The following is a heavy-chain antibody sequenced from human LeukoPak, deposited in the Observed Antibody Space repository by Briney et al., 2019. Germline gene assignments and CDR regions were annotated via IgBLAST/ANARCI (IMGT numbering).Heavy chain of an antibody. CDR3: ASWDDGGNLGFDY. CDR2: IIPIFGTA. J-gene: IGHJ4*02. V-gene: IGHV1-69*05. CDR1: GGTFSSYA. D-gene: IGHD4-23*01. Sequence: SVKVSCKASGGTFSSYAISWVRQAPGQGLEWMGGIIPIFGTANYAQKFQGRVTITTDESTSTAYMELSSLRSEDTAVYYCASWDDGGNLGFDYWGQGTLVTVSS.